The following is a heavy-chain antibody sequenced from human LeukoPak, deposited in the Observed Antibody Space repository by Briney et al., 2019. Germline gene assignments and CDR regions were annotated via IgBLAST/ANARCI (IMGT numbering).Heavy chain of an antibody. J-gene: IGHJ3*02. CDR1: GFSFSDYW. Sequence: QPGGSLRLSCAASGFSFSDYWMCWVRQAPGRGLEWVGNINQDGSQNSSVDSVKGRFTISRDNAKNSLYLQMNSLGAEDTALYYCAREVTASSFDILGQGTMVTVSS. V-gene: IGHV3-7*01. CDR3: AREVTASSFDI. CDR2: INQDGSQN. D-gene: IGHD2-21*02.